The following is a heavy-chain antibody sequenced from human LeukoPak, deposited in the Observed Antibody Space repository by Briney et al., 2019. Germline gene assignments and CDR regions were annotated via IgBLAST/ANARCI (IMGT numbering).Heavy chain of an antibody. V-gene: IGHV1-69*04. Sequence: SVKVSCKASGGTFSSYAISWVRQAPGQGLEWMGRIIPILGIANYAQKFQGRVTITADKSTSTAYMELSSLRSEDTAVYYCARVGSSSWIFDYWGQGTLVTVSS. D-gene: IGHD6-13*01. J-gene: IGHJ4*02. CDR2: IIPILGIA. CDR1: GGTFSSYA. CDR3: ARVGSSSWIFDY.